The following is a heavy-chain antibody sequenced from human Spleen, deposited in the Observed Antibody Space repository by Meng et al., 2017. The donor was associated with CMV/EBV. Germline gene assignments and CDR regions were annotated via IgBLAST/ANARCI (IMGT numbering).Heavy chain of an antibody. V-gene: IGHV3-23*01. J-gene: IGHJ3*02. CDR1: GFTFNNYA. CDR3: AKDQGRITMVRGVIGAFDI. Sequence: GESLKISCAASGFTFNNYAMTWVRQAPGKGLEWVSIISGSGDTTHHADSVKGRFTISRDNSKNTLYLQMNNLRAEDTAVYYCAKDQGRITMVRGVIGAFDIWGQGTMVTVSS. D-gene: IGHD3-10*01. CDR2: ISGSGDTT.